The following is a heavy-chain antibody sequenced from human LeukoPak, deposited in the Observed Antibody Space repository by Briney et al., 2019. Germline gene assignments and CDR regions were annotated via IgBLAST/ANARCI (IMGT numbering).Heavy chain of an antibody. CDR3: ARLDGYCSGGSCYSVSFVDP. Sequence: TSETLSLTCTVSGGSISSYYWSWIRQPPGKGLEWIGYIYYSGSTNYNPSLKSRVTISVDTSKNQFSLKLSSVTAADTAVYYCARLDGYCSGGSCYSVSFVDPWGQGTLVTVSS. J-gene: IGHJ5*02. CDR1: GGSISSYY. V-gene: IGHV4-59*08. D-gene: IGHD2-15*01. CDR2: IYYSGST.